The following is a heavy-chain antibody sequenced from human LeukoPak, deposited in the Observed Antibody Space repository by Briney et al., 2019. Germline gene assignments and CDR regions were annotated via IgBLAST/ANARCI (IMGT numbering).Heavy chain of an antibody. Sequence: PSQTLSLTCTVSGGSISSGGYYWSWIRQPPGKGLEWIGYIYHSGSTYYNPSLKSRVTISVDRSKNQFSLKLSSVTAADTAVYYCAREVEYSSSSGDYWGQGTLVTVS. D-gene: IGHD6-6*01. V-gene: IGHV4-30-2*01. CDR2: IYHSGST. J-gene: IGHJ4*02. CDR1: GGSISSGGYY. CDR3: AREVEYSSSSGDY.